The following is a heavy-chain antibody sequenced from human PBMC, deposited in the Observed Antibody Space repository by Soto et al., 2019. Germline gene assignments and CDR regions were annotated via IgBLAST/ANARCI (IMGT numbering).Heavy chain of an antibody. J-gene: IGHJ4*02. CDR3: ATWAGQVRGFGGPFDY. CDR2: IIPIFGTA. D-gene: IGHD2-15*01. V-gene: IGHV1-69*06. Sequence: QVQLVQSGAEVKKPGSSVKVSCKASGGTFSSYAISWVRQAPGQGLEWMGGIIPIFGTANYAQKFQGRVTMTTDTSTNTAYMELRSLRSDDTAVYYCATWAGQVRGFGGPFDYWGQGTLVTVSS. CDR1: GGTFSSYA.